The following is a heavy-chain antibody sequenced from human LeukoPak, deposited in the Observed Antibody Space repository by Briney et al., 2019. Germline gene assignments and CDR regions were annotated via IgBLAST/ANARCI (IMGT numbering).Heavy chain of an antibody. CDR2: IYYSGST. Sequence: SETLSLTCTVSGGSISSYYWSWIRQPPGKGLEWIGYIYYSGSTNYNPSLKSRVTISVDTSKNQFSLKLSSVTAADTAVYYCAGDRCSSTSFVRWFDPWGQGTLVTVSS. CDR3: AGDRCSSTSFVRWFDP. CDR1: GGSISSYY. J-gene: IGHJ5*02. D-gene: IGHD2-2*01. V-gene: IGHV4-59*01.